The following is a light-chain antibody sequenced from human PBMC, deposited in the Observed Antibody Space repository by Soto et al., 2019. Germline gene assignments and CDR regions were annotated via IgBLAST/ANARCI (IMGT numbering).Light chain of an antibody. J-gene: IGKJ1*01. CDR1: QGISHY. Sequence: DIQMTQSPSAMSASVGDRVTITCRASQGISHYLTWFQQKPGKVPKRLIYDASSLQSGVPSRFSGNGSGTEVTLTIISLQPEDSATYYCLQHNNYPWTFGHGTRVEIK. CDR3: LQHNNYPWT. V-gene: IGKV1-17*03. CDR2: DAS.